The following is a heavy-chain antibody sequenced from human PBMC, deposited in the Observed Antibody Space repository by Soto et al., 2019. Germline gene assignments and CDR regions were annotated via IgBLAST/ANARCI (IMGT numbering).Heavy chain of an antibody. D-gene: IGHD2-21*02. CDR3: TRDMDYGDRAFGDY. J-gene: IGHJ4*02. V-gene: IGHV3-30-3*01. Sequence: GGTLRLSCAASGFTFSSFAVYWVRQAPGKGLDWLAVISYDGSKKYYADSVRGRFTISRDNSKNTLYLQMNGLRTEDTAVYYCTRDMDYGDRAFGDYWGQGTLVTVSS. CDR1: GFTFSSFA. CDR2: ISYDGSKK.